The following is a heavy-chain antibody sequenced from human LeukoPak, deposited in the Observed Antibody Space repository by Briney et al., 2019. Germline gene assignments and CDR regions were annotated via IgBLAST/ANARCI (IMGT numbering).Heavy chain of an antibody. J-gene: IGHJ4*02. D-gene: IGHD3-3*02. CDR1: GYTITDYY. Sequence: ASVKVSCKASGYTITDYYMHWVRQAPGQGLEWMGWINPKSGGTNYAQKFQDRVTMTRATSISTVYVELSRLTSDDTAVYYCARDPSWHYYLDYWGQGTPVTVST. CDR2: INPKSGGT. CDR3: ARDPSWHYYLDY. V-gene: IGHV1-2*02.